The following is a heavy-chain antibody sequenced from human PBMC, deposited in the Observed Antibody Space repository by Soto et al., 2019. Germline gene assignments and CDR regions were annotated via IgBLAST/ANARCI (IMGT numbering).Heavy chain of an antibody. D-gene: IGHD3-10*01. CDR2: ISGDRSYI. CDR3: ARGETVRYYYGSETYHFDS. CDR1: GFTFTDYY. Sequence: VQLVESGGGLVKPGGSLRLSCAASGFTFTDYYMSWIRQAPGKGLEWVSYISGDRSYINYADSVKGRFTISRDNAKNSLYLQMNSLRAEDSAVYYCARGETVRYYYGSETYHFDSWGQGTLVTVSS. V-gene: IGHV3-11*06. J-gene: IGHJ4*02.